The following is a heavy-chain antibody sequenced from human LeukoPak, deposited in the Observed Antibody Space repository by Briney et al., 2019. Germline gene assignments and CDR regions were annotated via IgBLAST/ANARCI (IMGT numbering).Heavy chain of an antibody. J-gene: IGHJ5*02. CDR2: IRYDGSNK. D-gene: IGHD1-1*01. V-gene: IGHV3-30*02. Sequence: SGGSLRLSCAASGFTFSSYGMHWVRQAPGKGLEWVAFIRYDGSNKYYADSVKGRFTISRDNSKNTLYLQMNSLRAEDTAVYYCAKDYDWNDEYNWFDPWGQGTLVTVSS. CDR1: GFTFSSYG. CDR3: AKDYDWNDEYNWFDP.